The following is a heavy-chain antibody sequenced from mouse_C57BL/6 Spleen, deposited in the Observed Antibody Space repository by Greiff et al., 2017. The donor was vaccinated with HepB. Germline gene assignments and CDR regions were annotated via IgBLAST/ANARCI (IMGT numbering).Heavy chain of an antibody. CDR3: ARGGLRGGY. CDR1: GYTFTSYW. CDR2: IDPSDSYT. V-gene: IGHV1-50*01. Sequence: QVQLQQSGAELVKPGASVKLSCKASGYTFTSYWMQWVKQRPGQGLEWIGEIDPSDSYTNYNQKFKGKATLTVDTSSSTAYMQLSSLTSEDSAVYYCARGGLRGGYWGQGTTLTVSS. D-gene: IGHD2-4*01. J-gene: IGHJ2*01.